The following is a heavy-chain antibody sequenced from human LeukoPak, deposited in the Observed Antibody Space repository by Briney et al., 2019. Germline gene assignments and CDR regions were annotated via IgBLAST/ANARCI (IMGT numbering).Heavy chain of an antibody. CDR2: INHSGST. Sequence: PSETLSLTCAVCGGSFSGYYWSWIRQPPGKGLEWIGEINHSGSTNYNPSLKSRVTISVDTSKNQFSLKLCSVTAADTAVYYCARGGQWDCSGGSCFFGSRRSYYFDYWGQGTLVTVSS. J-gene: IGHJ4*02. CDR1: GGSFSGYY. V-gene: IGHV4-34*01. CDR3: ARGGQWDCSGGSCFFGSRRSYYFDY. D-gene: IGHD2-15*01.